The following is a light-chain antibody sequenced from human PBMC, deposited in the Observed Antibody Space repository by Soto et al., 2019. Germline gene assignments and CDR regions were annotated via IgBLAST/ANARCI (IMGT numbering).Light chain of an antibody. CDR3: QQYGSSPEGT. CDR2: GAS. J-gene: IGKJ1*01. Sequence: EILMTQSPATLSVSPGERATLSCRASESVSSKLVWYQQKPGQAPRLLIYGASSRATGIPDRLSGSGSGTDFTLTISRLEPEDFAVYYCQQYGSSPEGTFGQGTKVDI. V-gene: IGKV3-20*01. CDR1: ESVSSK.